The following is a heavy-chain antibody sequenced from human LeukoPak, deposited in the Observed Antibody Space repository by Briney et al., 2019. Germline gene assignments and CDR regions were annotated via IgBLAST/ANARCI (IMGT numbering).Heavy chain of an antibody. CDR1: GGSISSGVYY. Sequence: SQTLSLTCTVSGGSISSGVYYWSWIRQPPGKGLEWIGYIYYSGSTYYNPSLKSRVTISVDTSKNQFSLKLSSVTAADTAVYYCARLRALADTPDWFDPWGQGTLVTVSS. CDR2: IYYSGST. D-gene: IGHD6-19*01. V-gene: IGHV4-30-4*01. J-gene: IGHJ5*02. CDR3: ARLRALADTPDWFDP.